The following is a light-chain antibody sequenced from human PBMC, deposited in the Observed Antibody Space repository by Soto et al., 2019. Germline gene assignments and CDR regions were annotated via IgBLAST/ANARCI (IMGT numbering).Light chain of an antibody. V-gene: IGKV3-15*01. J-gene: IGKJ4*01. CDR2: GAS. CDR3: QQRSNWPLT. Sequence: EIVMTQSPATLSVSPGERATLSCRASQSVNSNLAWYQQKPGQAPRLLIYGASARATGFPARFSGSGSGTEFTLTISSLQSEDFAVYYCQQRSNWPLTFGGGTRWIS. CDR1: QSVNSN.